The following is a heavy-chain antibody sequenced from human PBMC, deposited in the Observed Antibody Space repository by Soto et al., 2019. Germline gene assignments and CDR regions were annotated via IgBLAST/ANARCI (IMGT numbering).Heavy chain of an antibody. CDR2: VFYAGTT. J-gene: IGHJ4*02. D-gene: IGHD2-15*01. CDR1: GASVRSGYYY. Sequence: PSETLSLTCSVSGASVRSGYYYWSWIRQPPGKGLEWIGYVFYAGTTEYNPSLKSRVAISLDTSKNEFSLRLSSVTAADTAVYYCARINVVVVAATEYYFDYWGQGTPVTV. V-gene: IGHV4-61*01. CDR3: ARINVVVVAATEYYFDY.